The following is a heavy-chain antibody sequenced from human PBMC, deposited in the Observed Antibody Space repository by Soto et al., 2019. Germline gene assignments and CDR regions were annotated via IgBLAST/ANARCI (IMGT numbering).Heavy chain of an antibody. CDR1: GFTFSSYA. CDR3: AQEGRASTAVYSSGRVGYYFDY. V-gene: IGHV3-23*01. CDR2: ISGSGGST. Sequence: EVQLLESGGGLVQPGGSLRLSCAASGFTFSSYAMSWVRQAPGKGLEWVSAISGSGGSTYYADSVKGRFTISRDNSKNTLYLQMNSLRAEDTAVYYCAQEGRASTAVYSSGRVGYYFDYWGQGTLVTVSS. J-gene: IGHJ4*02. D-gene: IGHD6-19*01.